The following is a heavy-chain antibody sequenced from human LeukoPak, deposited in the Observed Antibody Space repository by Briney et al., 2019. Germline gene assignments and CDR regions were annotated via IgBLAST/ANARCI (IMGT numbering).Heavy chain of an antibody. CDR3: ARANGSGNYYNIYFQH. V-gene: IGHV3-64*01. Sequence: GGSLRLSCAASGFTFSSYAMHWVRQAPGKGLEYVSAISNTGGNLHYGSSVQGRFTISRDNSKNTPYLQMGSLRTEDMAVYYCARANGSGNYYNIYFQHWGQGTLVTVSS. CDR2: ISNTGGNL. CDR1: GFTFSSYA. D-gene: IGHD3-10*01. J-gene: IGHJ1*01.